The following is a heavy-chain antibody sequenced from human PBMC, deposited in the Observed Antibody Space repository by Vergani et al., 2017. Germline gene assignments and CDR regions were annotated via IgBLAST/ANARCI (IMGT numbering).Heavy chain of an antibody. CDR2: INHSGST. CDR3: ARAVATARSYGMDV. Sequence: QVQLQQWGAGLLKPSETLSLTCAVYGGPFSGYYWSWIRQPPGKGLEWIGEINHSGSTNYNPSLKSRVTISVDTSKNQFSLKLSSVTAADTAVYYCARAVATARSYGMDVWGQGTTVTVSS. J-gene: IGHJ6*02. D-gene: IGHD5-12*01. V-gene: IGHV4-34*01. CDR1: GGPFSGYY.